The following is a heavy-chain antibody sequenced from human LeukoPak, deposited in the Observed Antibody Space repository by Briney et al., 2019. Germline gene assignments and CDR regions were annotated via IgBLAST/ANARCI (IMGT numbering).Heavy chain of an antibody. V-gene: IGHV1-18*01. CDR2: ISAYNLQT. CDR3: AREGGYYDFWSGYSQGWFDP. D-gene: IGHD3-3*01. Sequence: ASVKVSCKASGYIFTRYLISWVRQAPGQGLEWMGWISAYNLQTNYAQKLQGRVTMTTDTSTSTAYMELRSLRSDDTAVYYCAREGGYYDFWSGYSQGWFDPWGQGTLVTVSS. CDR1: GYIFTRYL. J-gene: IGHJ5*02.